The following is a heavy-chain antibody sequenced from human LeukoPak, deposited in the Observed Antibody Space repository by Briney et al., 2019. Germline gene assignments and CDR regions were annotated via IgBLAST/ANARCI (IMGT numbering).Heavy chain of an antibody. CDR2: ISSSSSTI. Sequence: QSGGSLRLSCAASGFTFSSYSMNWVRQAPGKGLEWVSYISSSSSTIYYADSVKGRFTISRDNAKNSLYLQMNSLRAEDTAVYYCATHSGTPGGGDTFDIWGQGAMVTVSS. J-gene: IGHJ3*02. V-gene: IGHV3-48*04. CDR3: ATHSGTPGGGDTFDI. D-gene: IGHD3-10*01. CDR1: GFTFSSYS.